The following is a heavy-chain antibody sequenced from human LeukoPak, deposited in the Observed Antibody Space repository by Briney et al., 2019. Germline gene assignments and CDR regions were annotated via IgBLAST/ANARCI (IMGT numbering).Heavy chain of an antibody. J-gene: IGHJ5*02. CDR1: GYTFTCYY. CDR3: ASRHWAAGNDNWFDP. Sequence: ASVTVSCKASGYTFTCYYMHWVRQAPGQGLEWMGWINPNSGGTNYAQKFQGRVTMTRDTSISTAYMELSRLRSDDTAVYYCASRHWAAGNDNWFDPWGQGTLVTVSS. V-gene: IGHV1-2*02. D-gene: IGHD6-19*01. CDR2: INPNSGGT.